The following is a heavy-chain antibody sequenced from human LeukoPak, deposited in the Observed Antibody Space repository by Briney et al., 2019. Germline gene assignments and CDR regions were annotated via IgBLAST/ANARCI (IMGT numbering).Heavy chain of an antibody. J-gene: IGHJ6*03. V-gene: IGHV3-21*01. Sequence: GGSLRLSCAASGFTFSSYEMNWVRQAPGKGLEWVSSISSSSSYIYYADSVKGRFTISRDNAKNSLYLQMNSLRAEDTAVYYCARDQSGYDYYYYYMDVWGKGTTVTISS. CDR3: ARDQSGYDYYYYYMDV. D-gene: IGHD5-12*01. CDR1: GFTFSSYE. CDR2: ISSSSSYI.